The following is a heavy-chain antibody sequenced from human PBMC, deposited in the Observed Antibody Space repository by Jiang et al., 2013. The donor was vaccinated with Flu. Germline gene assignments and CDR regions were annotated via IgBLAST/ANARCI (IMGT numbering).Heavy chain of an antibody. D-gene: IGHD1-26*01. CDR3: ARVGLSGSYYETDY. CDR1: VAPSVVTT. V-gene: IGHV4-59*01. J-gene: IGHJ4*02. CDR2: LLHGST. Sequence: PSETLSLTCTVSVAPSVVTTGAGSGSPREGTGVDWVYLLHGSTNXNPSLKSRVTISVDTSKNQFSLKLSSVTAADTAVYYCARVGLSGSYYETDYWGQGTLVTVSS.